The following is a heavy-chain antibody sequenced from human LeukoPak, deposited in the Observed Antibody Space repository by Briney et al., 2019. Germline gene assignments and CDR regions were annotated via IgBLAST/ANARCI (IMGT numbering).Heavy chain of an antibody. V-gene: IGHV3-30-3*01. D-gene: IGHD3-9*01. J-gene: IGHJ4*02. CDR2: ISSDGHNK. Sequence: GGSLRLSCVASGFTFSEYSMDWVRQAPGKGLEWVAFISSDGHNKDYADSVKGRFTISRDNSKNTVYLQMDSLRPEDTAIFYCARERYFAFDYWGQGNLVTVSS. CDR3: ARERYFAFDY. CDR1: GFTFSEYS.